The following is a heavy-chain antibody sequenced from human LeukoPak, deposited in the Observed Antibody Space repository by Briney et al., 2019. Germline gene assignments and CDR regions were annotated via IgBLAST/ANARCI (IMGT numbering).Heavy chain of an antibody. V-gene: IGHV4-34*01. D-gene: IGHD3-22*01. CDR3: ARYWGSYDNSGAYFDY. J-gene: IGHJ4*02. CDR2: INHSGST. CDR1: SGSFSDYY. Sequence: SDTLSLTCAVYSGSFSDYYWRWIRQPPGKGLEWIGEINHSGSTNYNPSVKSRVTISVVTSKNQFSLKLSSVTAADTAMYYCARYWGSYDNSGAYFDYWGQGTLVTVSS.